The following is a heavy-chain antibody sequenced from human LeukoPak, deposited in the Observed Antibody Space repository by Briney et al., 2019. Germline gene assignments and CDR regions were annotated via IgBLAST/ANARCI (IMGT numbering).Heavy chain of an antibody. CDR1: GGSISSYY. D-gene: IGHD3-22*01. CDR3: ARARSTYYYDSSGYVLDY. Sequence: PSETLSLTCTVSGGSISSYYWNWIRQPPGKGLEWIGYIYYSGFTNYNPSLKSRVTISVDTSKNQFSLKLSSVTAADTAVYYCARARSTYYYDSSGYVLDYWGQGTLVTVSS. CDR2: IYYSGFT. V-gene: IGHV4-59*01. J-gene: IGHJ4*02.